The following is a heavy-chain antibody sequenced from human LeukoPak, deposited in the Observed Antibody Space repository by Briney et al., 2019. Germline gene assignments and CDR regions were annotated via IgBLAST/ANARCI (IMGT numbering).Heavy chain of an antibody. CDR3: ARDLGLVVTATLYYFDY. CDR1: GYRFTDYY. J-gene: IGHJ4*02. Sequence: ASVKVSCKASGYRFTDYYIHWVRQAPGQGLEWMGWISPNSGATNYAQEFQGRVTMTRGTSTSTVYMELSSLRSEDTAVYYCARDLGLVVTATLYYFDYWGQGTLVTVSS. D-gene: IGHD2-21*02. CDR2: ISPNSGAT. V-gene: IGHV1-2*02.